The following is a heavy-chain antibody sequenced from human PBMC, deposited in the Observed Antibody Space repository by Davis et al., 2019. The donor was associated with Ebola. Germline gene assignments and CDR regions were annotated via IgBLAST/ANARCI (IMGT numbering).Heavy chain of an antibody. D-gene: IGHD3-9*01. CDR3: ARGRYLAPVDS. J-gene: IGHJ5*01. CDR1: GYKLTSYA. V-gene: IGHV7-4-1*02. CDR2: INTNTGNP. Sequence: ASVKVSCKASGYKLTSYAMNWVRQAPGQGLEWMGWINTNTGNPTYAQGFTGRFVFSLDTSVSTTYLQISSLKAEDTAIYYCARGRYLAPVDSWGQGTLVTVSS.